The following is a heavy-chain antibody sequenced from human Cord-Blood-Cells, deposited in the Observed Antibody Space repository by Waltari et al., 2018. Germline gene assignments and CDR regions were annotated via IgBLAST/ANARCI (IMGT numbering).Heavy chain of an antibody. CDR3: ARAEITMIVVDYYYGMDV. Sequence: QVQLVQSGAEVKKPGASVKVSCQASGYTFTSYAMHWVRQAPGPRLQWMGWINAGNGNTKYSQKFQGRVTITRDTSASTAYMELSSLRSEDTAVYYCARAEITMIVVDYYYGMDVWGQGTTVTVSS. J-gene: IGHJ6*02. CDR1: GYTFTSYA. CDR2: INAGNGNT. D-gene: IGHD3-22*01. V-gene: IGHV1-3*01.